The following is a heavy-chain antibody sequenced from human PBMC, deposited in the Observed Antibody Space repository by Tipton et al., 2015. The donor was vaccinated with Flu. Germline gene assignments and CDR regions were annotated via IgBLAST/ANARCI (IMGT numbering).Heavy chain of an antibody. CDR2: ISSSSSYI. D-gene: IGHD6-19*01. CDR1: GFTFSSYS. Sequence: SLRLSCAASGFTFSSYSMNWVRQAPGKGLEWVSSISSSSSYIYYADSVKGRFTISRDNAKNSLYLQMNSLRAEDTAVYYCARGEITGGSSGWYHAGMWYPDYYYYYYMDVWGKGTTVTVSS. J-gene: IGHJ6*03. CDR3: ARGEITGGSSGWYHAGMWYPDYYYYYYMDV. V-gene: IGHV3-21*01.